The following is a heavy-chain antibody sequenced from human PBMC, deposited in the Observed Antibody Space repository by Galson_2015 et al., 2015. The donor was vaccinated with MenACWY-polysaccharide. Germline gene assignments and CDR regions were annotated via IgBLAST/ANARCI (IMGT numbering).Heavy chain of an antibody. CDR3: ARVGYSGYDSRFEH. V-gene: IGHV4-4*07. Sequence: SETLSLTCNVSRGSISSYYWSWIRQPAGKGLEWIGHISTSGSTIYHPSLKSRITLSLDTSNNQISLNLTSVTAADTAVYYCARVGYSGYDSRFEHWGQGTLVAVSS. CDR1: RGSISSYY. J-gene: IGHJ4*02. CDR2: ISTSGST. D-gene: IGHD5-12*01.